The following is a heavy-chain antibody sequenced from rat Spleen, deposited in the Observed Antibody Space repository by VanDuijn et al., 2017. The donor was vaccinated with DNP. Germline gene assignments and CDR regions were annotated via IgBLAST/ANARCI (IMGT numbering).Heavy chain of an antibody. CDR2: IIYDGSGT. Sequence: EVQLVESGGGLVQPGRSLKLSCEASGFTFSDYSMAWVRQAPKKGLEWVAMIIYDGSGTYYGDSVKGRFTISRDNAKNTLHLQMDSLRSEDTATYYCATFEGRDAWGQGTSVTVSS. CDR3: ATFEGRDA. J-gene: IGHJ4*01. V-gene: IGHV5S10*01. D-gene: IGHD1-11*01. CDR1: GFTFSDYS.